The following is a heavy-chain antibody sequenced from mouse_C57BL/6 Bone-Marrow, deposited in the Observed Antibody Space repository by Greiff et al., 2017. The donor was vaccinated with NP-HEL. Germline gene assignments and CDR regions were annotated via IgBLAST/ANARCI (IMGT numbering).Heavy chain of an antibody. D-gene: IGHD1-1*01. CDR2: INPNNGGT. CDR1: GYTFTDYN. V-gene: IGHV1-18*01. CDR3: ARRKRDYYGSSYDYFDY. Sequence: EVQLQQSGPELVKPGASVKIPCKASGYTFTDYNMDWVKQSHGKSLEWIGDINPNNGGTIYNQKFKGKATLTVDKSSSTAYMALRSLTSEDTAVYYCARRKRDYYGSSYDYFDYWGQGTTLTVSS. J-gene: IGHJ2*01.